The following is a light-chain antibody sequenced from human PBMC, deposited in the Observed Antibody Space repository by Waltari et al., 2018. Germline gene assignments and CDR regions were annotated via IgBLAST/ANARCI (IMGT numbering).Light chain of an antibody. J-gene: IGKJ1*01. CDR1: QSVSSNY. CDR3: QQYGRSPWT. CDR2: DAS. Sequence: FVLTQSPGTLSLSPGERVTLSCRASQSVSSNYLAWYQQKPGQAPRLLIYDASNRAPGIADRFSGSESGTDFTLTISRLEPEDVAVYYCQQYGRSPWTFGQGTKVEIK. V-gene: IGKV3-20*01.